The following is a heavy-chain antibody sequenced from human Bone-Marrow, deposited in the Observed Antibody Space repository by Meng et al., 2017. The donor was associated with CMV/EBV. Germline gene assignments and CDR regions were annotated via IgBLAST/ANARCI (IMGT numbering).Heavy chain of an antibody. CDR1: GFSVTNKY. J-gene: IGHJ4*02. CDR3: TGDSVLNPNLDY. V-gene: IGHV3-66*01. D-gene: IGHD1-14*01. CDR2: IYRGDNT. Sequence: DVQLVESGGTLVQPGGSLRLSCTASGFSVTNKYMSWVRQAPGKGLEWICIIYRGDNTYYTDSVKGRFTVSRDNSKNIMYLQMSWLRVDDTAVYYCTGDSVLNPNLDYWGQGTLVTVSS.